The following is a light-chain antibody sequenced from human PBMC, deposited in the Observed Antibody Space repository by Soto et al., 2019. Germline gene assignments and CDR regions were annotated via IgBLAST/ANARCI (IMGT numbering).Light chain of an antibody. CDR2: RSD. J-gene: IGLJ2*01. Sequence: QSVLTQPPSTSGTPGQRVTISCSGSSSNIGSNHVYWYQQFPGMAPKLLMYRSDQPPTGVPDRFSGSKYGTSASLAISGLRSDDEADDYCSARDDSLSGVVFGGGTKLTVL. V-gene: IGLV1-47*01. CDR3: SARDDSLSGVV. CDR1: SSNIGSNH.